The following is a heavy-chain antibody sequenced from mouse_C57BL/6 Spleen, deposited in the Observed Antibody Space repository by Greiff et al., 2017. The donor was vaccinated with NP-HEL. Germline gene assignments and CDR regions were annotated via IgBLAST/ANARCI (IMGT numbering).Heavy chain of an antibody. Sequence: QVQLQQPGAELVRPGSSVKLSCKASGYTFTSYWMHWVKQRPIQGLEWIGNIDPSDSETHYNQKFKDKATLTVDKSSSTAYMQLSSLTSEDSAVYYCARDYYGSSPDYYAMDYWGQGTSVTVSS. CDR3: ARDYYGSSPDYYAMDY. J-gene: IGHJ4*01. V-gene: IGHV1-52*01. D-gene: IGHD1-1*01. CDR2: IDPSDSET. CDR1: GYTFTSYW.